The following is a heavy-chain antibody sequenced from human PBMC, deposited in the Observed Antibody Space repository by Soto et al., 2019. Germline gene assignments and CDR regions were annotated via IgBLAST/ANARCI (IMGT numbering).Heavy chain of an antibody. CDR3: ARGGFLTVQDLRY. V-gene: IGHV4-34*01. CDR2: INHSGST. D-gene: IGHD4-17*01. Sequence: QVQLQQWGAGLLKPSETLSLTCAVYGGSFSGYYWSWIRQPPGKGLEWIGEINHSGSTNYNPSLKSRVTISVATSKNHFSLKLSSVTAADTAVYYCARGGFLTVQDLRYWGQGTLVTVSS. J-gene: IGHJ4*02. CDR1: GGSFSGYY.